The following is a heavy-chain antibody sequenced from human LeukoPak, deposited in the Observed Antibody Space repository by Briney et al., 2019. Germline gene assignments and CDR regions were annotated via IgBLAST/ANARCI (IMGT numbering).Heavy chain of an antibody. Sequence: GTLRLSCAASGFTFSSYGMSWVRQAPGKGLEWVSAISGSGGSTYYADSVKGRFTISRDNSKNTLYLQVNSLRAEDTAVYYCAKDEKYYYGSGSFFDYWGQGTLVTVSS. CDR3: AKDEKYYYGSGSFFDY. CDR1: GFTFSSYG. CDR2: ISGSGGST. J-gene: IGHJ4*02. V-gene: IGHV3-23*01. D-gene: IGHD3-10*01.